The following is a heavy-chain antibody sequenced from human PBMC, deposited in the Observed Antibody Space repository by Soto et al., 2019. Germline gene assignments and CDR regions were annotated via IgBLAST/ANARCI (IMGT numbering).Heavy chain of an antibody. D-gene: IGHD2-15*01. J-gene: IGHJ6*02. Sequence: SETLSLTCAVSGGSMNSGSYSWSWIRQPPGKGLEWIGYMYHSGNTYYSPSLESRATISVDRSKNQFSLNLTSVTAADTAVYYCARVTPATPYYAMDVWGRGTTVTVSS. CDR1: GGSMNSGSYS. CDR2: MYHSGNT. V-gene: IGHV4-30-2*01. CDR3: ARVTPATPYYAMDV.